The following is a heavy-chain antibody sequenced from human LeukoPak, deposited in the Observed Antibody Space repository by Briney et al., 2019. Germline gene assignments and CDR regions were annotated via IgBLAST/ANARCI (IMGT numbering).Heavy chain of an antibody. V-gene: IGHV1-3*01. J-gene: IGHJ4*02. D-gene: IGHD3-10*01. Sequence: ASVKVSCKASGYTFTSYAMHWVRQAPGQRLEWMGWINAGNGNTKYSQKFQGRVTITRDTSASTAYMELSSLRSEDTAVYYCARKPYYYGSGSYFGYWGQGTLVTVSS. CDR2: INAGNGNT. CDR1: GYTFTSYA. CDR3: ARKPYYYGSGSYFGY.